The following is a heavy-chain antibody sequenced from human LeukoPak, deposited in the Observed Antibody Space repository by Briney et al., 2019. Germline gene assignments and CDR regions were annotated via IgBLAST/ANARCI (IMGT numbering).Heavy chain of an antibody. CDR3: AREGYYGSGSPPSLYFDY. Sequence: GGSLGLSCAASGFTFRNYVIHWVRQARGKGLEWVAVTSSDLNVKLYADSVKGRFTISRDNSRSTLYLQMNSLRPEDTAIYYCAREGYYGSGSPPSLYFDYWGQGTLVTVSS. J-gene: IGHJ4*02. D-gene: IGHD3-10*01. CDR2: TSSDLNVK. CDR1: GFTFRNYV. V-gene: IGHV3-30-3*01.